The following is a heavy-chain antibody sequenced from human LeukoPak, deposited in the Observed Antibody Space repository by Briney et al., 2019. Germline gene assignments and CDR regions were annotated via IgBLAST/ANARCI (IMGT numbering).Heavy chain of an antibody. CDR2: INSDGSST. CDR1: GFTFSSYW. CDR3: ARGIDYYASGSSDWFDP. D-gene: IGHD3-10*01. V-gene: IGHV3-74*01. J-gene: IGHJ5*02. Sequence: GGSLRLSCAASGFTFSSYWMHWVHQAPGKGLVWVSRINSDGSSTSYADSVKGRFTISRDNAKNTVYLQMDSLRAEDTAVYYCARGIDYYASGSSDWFDPWGQGTLGTVSS.